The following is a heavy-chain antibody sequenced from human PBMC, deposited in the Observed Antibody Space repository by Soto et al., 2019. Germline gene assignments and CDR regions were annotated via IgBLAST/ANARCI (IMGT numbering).Heavy chain of an antibody. D-gene: IGHD5-12*01. J-gene: IGHJ6*02. CDR3: ATWWYKDIVATIFHYYGMDV. CDR2: IIPIFGTA. V-gene: IGHV1-69*13. CDR1: GGTFSSYA. Sequence: SVKVSCKASGGTFSSYAISWVRQAPGQGLEWMGGIIPIFGTANYAQKFQGRVTITADESTSTAYMELSSLRPEGTAVYYCATWWYKDIVATIFHYYGMDVWG.